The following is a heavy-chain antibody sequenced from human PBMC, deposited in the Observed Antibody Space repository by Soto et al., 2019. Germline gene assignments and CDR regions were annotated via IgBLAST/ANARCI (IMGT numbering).Heavy chain of an antibody. CDR1: GFTFSSYW. V-gene: IGHV3-7*04. CDR3: ARGFLAYSYGSGSQDH. CDR2: IKQDGSEK. J-gene: IGHJ4*02. D-gene: IGHD3-10*01. Sequence: EVPLVESGGGLVQPEGSLRLSCVASGFTFSSYWMSWVRQAPGKGLEWVANIKQDGSEKYYVDSVKGRFTISRDNAKNSLYLQMNSLRAEDTAVYYCARGFLAYSYGSGSQDHWGQGTLVTVSS.